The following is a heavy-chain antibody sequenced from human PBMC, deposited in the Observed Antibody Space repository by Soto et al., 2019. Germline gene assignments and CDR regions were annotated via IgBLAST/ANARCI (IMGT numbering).Heavy chain of an antibody. CDR2: ISSSSTI. CDR1: GFTFSSYS. J-gene: IGHJ6*03. V-gene: IGHV3-48*01. CDR3: AREDYDFWSGDYYYYYYMDV. D-gene: IGHD3-3*01. Sequence: GGSLRLSCAASGFTFSSYSMNWVRQAPGKGLEWVSYISSSSTIYYADSVKGRFTISRDNAKNSLYLQMNSLRAEDTAVYYCAREDYDFWSGDYYYYYYMDVWGKGTTVTVSS.